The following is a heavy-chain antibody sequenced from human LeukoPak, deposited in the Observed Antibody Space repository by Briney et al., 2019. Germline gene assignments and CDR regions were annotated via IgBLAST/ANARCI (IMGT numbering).Heavy chain of an antibody. CDR2: ISSGSYYT. D-gene: IGHD3-16*02. J-gene: IGHJ4*02. CDR3: AKATEDDYIWGSYHFDY. CDR1: GFTFSSYS. V-gene: IGHV3-21*04. Sequence: GGSLRLSCAASGFTFSSYSMNWVRQAPGKGPEWVSSISSGSYYTYYGESVKGRFTISRDNSKNTLYLQMNSLRAEDTAVYYCAKATEDDYIWGSYHFDYWGQGTLVTVSS.